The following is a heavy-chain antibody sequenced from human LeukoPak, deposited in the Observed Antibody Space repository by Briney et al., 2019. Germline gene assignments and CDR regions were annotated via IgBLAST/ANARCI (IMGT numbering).Heavy chain of an antibody. V-gene: IGHV3-23*01. Sequence: GGSLRLSCAASGFTFSSYAMGWVRQAPGKGLEWVSAISGSGGSTYYADSVKGRFTVSRDNSKNTVYLQTNSLRAEDTALYYCAKWDDGTGYYGNPWGQGTLVTVSS. D-gene: IGHD3-22*01. CDR1: GFTFSSYA. J-gene: IGHJ5*02. CDR3: AKWDDGTGYYGNP. CDR2: ISGSGGST.